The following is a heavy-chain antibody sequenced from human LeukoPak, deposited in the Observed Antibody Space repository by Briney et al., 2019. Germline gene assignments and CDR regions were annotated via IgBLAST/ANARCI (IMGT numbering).Heavy chain of an antibody. CDR2: ISRSASNI. Sequence: GGSLRLSCVASGFSFSSYNMNWVRQAPGKGLEWVSSISRSASNIYYADSVKGRFTISRANAKNSFYLQMNSLRAEDTAVFYCARDPEGFGATYFDYWGQGTLVTVSS. V-gene: IGHV3-21*01. D-gene: IGHD3-16*01. CDR1: GFSFSSYN. J-gene: IGHJ4*02. CDR3: ARDPEGFGATYFDY.